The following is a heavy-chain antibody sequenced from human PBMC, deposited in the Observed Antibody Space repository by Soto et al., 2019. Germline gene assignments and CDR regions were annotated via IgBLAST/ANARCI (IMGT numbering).Heavy chain of an antibody. D-gene: IGHD5-12*01. CDR1: GGSISSGGDY. V-gene: IGHV4-31*03. CDR3: ARARGVATIIYYYGMDV. J-gene: IGHJ6*02. CDR2: IYYNGST. Sequence: SETLSLTCTVSGGSISSGGDYWSWIRQHPGKGLEWIGYIYYNGSTNYNPSLKSRVTISVDTSKNQFSLKLSSVTAADTAVYYCARARGVATIIYYYGMDVWGQGTTVTSP.